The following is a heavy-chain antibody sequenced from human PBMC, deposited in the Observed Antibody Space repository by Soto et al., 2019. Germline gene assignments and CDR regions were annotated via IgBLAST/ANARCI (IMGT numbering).Heavy chain of an antibody. D-gene: IGHD3-3*01. CDR2: INHSGST. CDR3: ARGLRAPGTYYDFWSGPGGHYYYYGMDV. J-gene: IGHJ6*02. Sequence: PSETLSLTCAVHGGSFSGYYWSWIRQPPGKGLEWIGEINHSGSTNYNPSLKSRVTISVDTSKNQFSLKLSSVTAADTAVYYCARGLRAPGTYYDFWSGPGGHYYYYGMDVWGQGTTVTVSS. V-gene: IGHV4-34*01. CDR1: GGSFSGYY.